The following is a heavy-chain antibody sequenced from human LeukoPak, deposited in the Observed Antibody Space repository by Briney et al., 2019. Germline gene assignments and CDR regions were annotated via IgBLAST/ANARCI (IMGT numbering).Heavy chain of an antibody. V-gene: IGHV1-2*02. CDR3: ARAHRRGYSSGWGGYYYGMDV. CDR2: INPNSGGT. CDR1: GYTFTGYY. D-gene: IGHD6-25*01. J-gene: IGHJ6*02. Sequence: ASVKVSCKASGYTFTGYYMHWVRQAPGQGLEWMGWINPNSGGTNYAQKFQGRVTMTRDTSISTAYMELSRLRSDDTAVYYCARAHRRGYSSGWGGYYYGMDVWGQGTTVTVSS.